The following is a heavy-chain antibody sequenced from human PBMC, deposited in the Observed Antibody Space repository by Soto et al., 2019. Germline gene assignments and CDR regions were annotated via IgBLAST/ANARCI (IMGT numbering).Heavy chain of an antibody. Sequence: SVKVSCKASGGTFSSYAISWVRQAPGQGLEWMGGIIPIFGTANYAQKFQGRVTITADESTSTAYMELSSLRSEDTAVYYCARGTVRYYDSSGSLDYWGQGTRVTVSS. D-gene: IGHD3-22*01. CDR3: ARGTVRYYDSSGSLDY. V-gene: IGHV1-69*13. J-gene: IGHJ4*02. CDR1: GGTFSSYA. CDR2: IIPIFGTA.